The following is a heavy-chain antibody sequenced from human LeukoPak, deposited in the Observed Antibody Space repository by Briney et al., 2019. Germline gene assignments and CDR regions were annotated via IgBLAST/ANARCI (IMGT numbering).Heavy chain of an antibody. V-gene: IGHV3-23*01. CDR2: ISNSDGNT. CDR3: AREGDGYNSPIDY. J-gene: IGHJ4*02. CDR1: GFTFSSYA. D-gene: IGHD5-24*01. Sequence: GGSLRLSCAASGFTFSSYAMSWVRQAPGKGLEWVSTISNSDGNTYYADSVKGRFTISRDNSKNTLYLQMNSLRAEDTAVYYCAREGDGYNSPIDYWGQGTLVTVSS.